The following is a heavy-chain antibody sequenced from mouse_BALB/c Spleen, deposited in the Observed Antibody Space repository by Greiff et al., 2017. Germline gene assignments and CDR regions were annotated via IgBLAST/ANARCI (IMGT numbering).Heavy chain of an antibody. V-gene: IGHV1-69*02. D-gene: IGHD1-1*02. Sequence: QVQLQQPGAELVRPGASLKLSCKASGYTFTSYWINWVKQRPGQGLEWIGNIYPSDSYTNYNQKFKDKATLTVDKSSSTAYMQLSSPTSEDSAVYYCTRGGSHFDYWGQGTTLTVSS. CDR3: TRGGSHFDY. J-gene: IGHJ2*01. CDR2: IYPSDSYT. CDR1: GYTFTSYW.